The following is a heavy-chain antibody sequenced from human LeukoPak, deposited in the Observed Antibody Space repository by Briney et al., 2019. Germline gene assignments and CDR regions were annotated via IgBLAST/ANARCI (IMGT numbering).Heavy chain of an antibody. Sequence: GSLRLSCAASGFTFSSYAMSWVRQAPGKGLEWVSAISGSGGSTYYADSVKGRFTISRDNSKNTLYLQMNSLRAEDTAVYYCAKDPNYYDSSGYYHDAFDIWGQGTMVTVSS. CDR2: ISGSGGST. J-gene: IGHJ3*02. CDR3: AKDPNYYDSSGYYHDAFDI. CDR1: GFTFSSYA. V-gene: IGHV3-23*01. D-gene: IGHD3-22*01.